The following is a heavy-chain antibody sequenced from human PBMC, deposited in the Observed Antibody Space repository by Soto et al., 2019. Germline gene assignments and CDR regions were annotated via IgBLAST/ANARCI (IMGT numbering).Heavy chain of an antibody. CDR1: GGSISSSSYY. D-gene: IGHD3-10*01. J-gene: IGHJ4*02. CDR3: ASPVVRGVIEYYFDY. V-gene: IGHV4-39*01. CDR2: IYYSGST. Sequence: PSETLSLTCTVSGGSISSSSYYWGWIRQPPGKGLEWIGSIYYSGSTYYIPSLKSRVTISVDTSKNQFSLKLSSVTAADTAVYYCASPVVRGVIEYYFDYWGQGTLVPVSS.